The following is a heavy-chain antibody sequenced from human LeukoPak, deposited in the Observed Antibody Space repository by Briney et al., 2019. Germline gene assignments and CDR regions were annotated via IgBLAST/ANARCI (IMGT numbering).Heavy chain of an antibody. Sequence: GGSLRLSCSGSGFTFGDHAMSWARQAPGKGLEGVGFIRSKAYGGTTEYDASVRGRFSISRDDSKNIAYLQMSSLETEETAVYFCAREPIYLRLYYGMDVWGQGTTVTVSS. CDR1: GFTFGDHA. D-gene: IGHD2-2*02. CDR2: IRSKAYGGTT. V-gene: IGHV3-49*04. J-gene: IGHJ6*02. CDR3: AREPIYLRLYYGMDV.